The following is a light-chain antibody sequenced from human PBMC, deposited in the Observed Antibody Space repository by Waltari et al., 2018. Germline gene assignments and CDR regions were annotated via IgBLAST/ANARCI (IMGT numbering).Light chain of an antibody. CDR1: NSDVGTFNL. CDR3: CSYTGTSTFYA. CDR2: EVT. Sequence: QSALTQPASVSGSPGQSVTISCTGTNSDVGTFNLVSWYQHHPGKAPKGIIYEVTKRPSGVSNRFSGSKSGNTASLTISGLQAEDEAHYYCCSYTGTSTFYAFGSGTKVTVL. J-gene: IGLJ1*01. V-gene: IGLV2-23*02.